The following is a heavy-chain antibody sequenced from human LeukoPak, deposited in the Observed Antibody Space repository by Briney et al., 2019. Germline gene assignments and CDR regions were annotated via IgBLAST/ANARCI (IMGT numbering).Heavy chain of an antibody. CDR2: ISAYNGNR. CDR1: GYTFTNYG. V-gene: IGHV1-18*01. J-gene: IGHJ4*02. Sequence: GSVKVSCKPSGYTFTNYGTRAVRQAPGQGLEWMGWISAYNGNRNYAQKLQGRATMTTDTSTSTAYMELRSVRSDDTDVYYCARDRWESLGGDYWGQGTLVTVSS. D-gene: IGHD1-26*01. CDR3: ARDRWESLGGDY.